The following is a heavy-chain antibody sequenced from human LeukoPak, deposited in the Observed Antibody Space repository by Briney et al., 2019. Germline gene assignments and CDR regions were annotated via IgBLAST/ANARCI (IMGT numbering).Heavy chain of an antibody. V-gene: IGHV4-61*02. J-gene: IGHJ3*02. CDR3: AREGARWEPSFSAFDI. CDR2: IYTSGTT. D-gene: IGHD1-26*01. Sequence: SQTLSLTCTVSGGSISSGSYYWTWIRQPVGKGLEWIGRIYTSGTTNYNPSLQSRVTISVDTSKNQFSLRLSSVTAADTAVYYCAREGARWEPSFSAFDIWGQGTMVTVSS. CDR1: GGSISSGSYY.